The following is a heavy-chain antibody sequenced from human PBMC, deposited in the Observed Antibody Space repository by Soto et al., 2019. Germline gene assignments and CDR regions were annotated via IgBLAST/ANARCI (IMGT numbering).Heavy chain of an antibody. V-gene: IGHV3-30-3*01. CDR2: ISYDGSNK. CDR3: AREGGVSGWYWGGDY. J-gene: IGHJ4*02. Sequence: QVQLVGSGGGVVQPGRSLSLSCAASGFTFSSFPMHWVRQPPGKGLERVALISYDGSNKYYADSVKGRFTISRDNSKNTLYLQMNSLRAEDTALYYCAREGGVSGWYWGGDYWGQGTPVTVSS. D-gene: IGHD6-19*01. CDR1: GFTFSSFP.